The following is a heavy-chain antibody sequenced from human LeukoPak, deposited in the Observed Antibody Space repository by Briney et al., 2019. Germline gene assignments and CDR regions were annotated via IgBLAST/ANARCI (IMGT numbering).Heavy chain of an antibody. CDR1: GGSFSGYY. CDR3: ARGDRGYSGYIDY. V-gene: IGHV4-34*01. Sequence: SETLSLTCAVYGGSFSGYYWSWIRQPPGKGLEWIGSIYYSGSTYYNPSLKSRVTISVDTSKNQFSLKLSSVTAADTAVYYCARGDRGYSGYIDYWGQGTLVTVSS. D-gene: IGHD5-12*01. CDR2: IYYSGST. J-gene: IGHJ4*02.